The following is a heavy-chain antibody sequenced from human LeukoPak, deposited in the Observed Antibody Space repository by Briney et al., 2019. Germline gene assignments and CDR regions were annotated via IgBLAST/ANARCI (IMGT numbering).Heavy chain of an antibody. D-gene: IGHD2-8*02. CDR2: ICDSGATI. V-gene: IGHV3-48*03. CDR1: GFTFSSYE. Sequence: PGGSLRLSCAASGFTFSSYEMNWVRQAPGKGLEWISYICDSGATIYYADSVKGRFTISRDNAKNSLYLQMNSLRAEDTAVYYCARDRDVVYDAFDIWGQGTMVTVSS. J-gene: IGHJ3*02. CDR3: ARDRDVVYDAFDI.